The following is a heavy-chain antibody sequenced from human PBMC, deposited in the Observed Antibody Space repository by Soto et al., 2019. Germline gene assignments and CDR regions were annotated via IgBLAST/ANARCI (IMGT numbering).Heavy chain of an antibody. D-gene: IGHD2-8*01. CDR3: ARDNGMAGSFDP. CDR2: VGNDEKTK. CDR1: GFTFSKYG. Sequence: GGSLRLSCAASGFTFSKYGMHWVRQAPGKGMEWVAVVGNDEKTKFYADSVKGRFTISRDNSKNTLYLQMNSLRAEDTAVYYCARDNGMAGSFDPWGQGTLVTVS. V-gene: IGHV3-33*08. J-gene: IGHJ5*02.